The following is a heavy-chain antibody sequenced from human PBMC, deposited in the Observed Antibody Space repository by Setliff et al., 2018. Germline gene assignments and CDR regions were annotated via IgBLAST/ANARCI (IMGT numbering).Heavy chain of an antibody. CDR1: GFSFSSYS. J-gene: IGHJ4*02. CDR2: ISSSSSYV. CDR3: ARAVVGYGDLYYFDC. Sequence: GGSLRLSCAASGFSFSSYSLNWVRQAPGKGLEWVSSISSSSSYVYYADSVKGRFTIFRDNAKNSLYLQMNSLRAEDTALYYCARAVVGYGDLYYFDCWGQGTLVTVSS. V-gene: IGHV3-21*01. D-gene: IGHD4-17*01.